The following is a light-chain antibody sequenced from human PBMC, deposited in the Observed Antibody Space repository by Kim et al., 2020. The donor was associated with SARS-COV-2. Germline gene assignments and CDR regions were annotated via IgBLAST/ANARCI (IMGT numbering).Light chain of an antibody. V-gene: IGKV1-27*01. J-gene: IGKJ4*01. CDR3: QKYNSAPHT. CDR2: AAS. CDR1: QGISDY. Sequence: ASVGDRVTIPCRASQGISDYLAWYQQKPGKVPKLLIYAASTLLSGVPSRFSGSGSVTDFTLTISSLQPEDVATYYCQKYNSAPHTFGGGTKVDIK.